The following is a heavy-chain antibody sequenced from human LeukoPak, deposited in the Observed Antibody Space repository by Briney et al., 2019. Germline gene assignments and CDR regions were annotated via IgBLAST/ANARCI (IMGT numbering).Heavy chain of an antibody. J-gene: IGHJ6*02. V-gene: IGHV3-11*05. D-gene: IGHD4-17*01. CDR1: GFTFSDHY. CDR3: ARVFLSDYGDYVPYYYGLDG. CDR2: NSRNSSYT. Sequence: WVPPRLSGAATGFTFSDHYMSWIRQTPAKGMEWISYNSRNSSYTNYADTLKGRFTISRDSAKNSLYLQMNSLRAEDTAVYYCARVFLSDYGDYVPYYYGLDGWGQGTTVTVSS.